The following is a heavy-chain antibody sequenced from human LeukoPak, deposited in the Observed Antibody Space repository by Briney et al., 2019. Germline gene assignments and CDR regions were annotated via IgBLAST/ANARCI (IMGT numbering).Heavy chain of an antibody. D-gene: IGHD2-15*01. V-gene: IGHV3-21*01. CDR2: ITSGGSYI. CDR3: ARETSHCSGGSCYYGMDV. J-gene: IGHJ6*02. Sequence: GGSLRLSCAASGFTFSSYNMNWVRQAPGKGLEWVSSITSGGSYIYYPDSVKGRFTISRDNAKNSLYLQMNSLRAEDTAVYYCARETSHCSGGSCYYGMDVWGQGTTVTVSS. CDR1: GFTFSSYN.